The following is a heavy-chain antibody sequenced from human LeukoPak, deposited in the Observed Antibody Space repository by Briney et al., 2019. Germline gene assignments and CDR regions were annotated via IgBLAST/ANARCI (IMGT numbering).Heavy chain of an antibody. V-gene: IGHV4-59*08. D-gene: IGHD4-17*01. J-gene: IGHJ4*02. CDR1: GGSISSYY. CDR3: ARHLPYGPFDY. CDR2: IYYSGST. Sequence: SETPSLTCTVSGGSISSYYWSWIRQPPGKGLEWIGYIYYSGSTNYNPSLKSRVTISVDTSKNQFSLKLSSVTAADTAVYYCARHLPYGPFDYWGQGTLVTVSS.